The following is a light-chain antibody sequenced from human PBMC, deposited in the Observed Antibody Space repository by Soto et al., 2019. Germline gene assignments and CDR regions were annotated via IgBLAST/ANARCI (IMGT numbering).Light chain of an antibody. CDR3: QKYGSSRGT. Sequence: EIVLTQSPGTLSLSPGERAALSCRASQSVSSNLAWYQQKPGQAPRLLIYGASSGATGIPDRFSGSGSGTDFTLTISRLEPEDFAVYYCQKYGSSRGTFGPGTKVDIK. J-gene: IGKJ3*01. CDR2: GAS. V-gene: IGKV3-20*01. CDR1: QSVSSN.